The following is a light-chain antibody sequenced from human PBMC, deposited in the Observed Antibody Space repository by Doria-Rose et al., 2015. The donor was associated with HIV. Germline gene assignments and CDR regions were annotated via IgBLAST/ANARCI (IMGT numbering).Light chain of an antibody. CDR1: QSSSSTY. Sequence: TQSPGTLSLSPGERATLSCRASQSSSSTYLAWYQQKPGQAPILLIYDGSTRATGIPDRCSASGSGTDFTLTINRLEPEDFALYYCHQYGTSWTFGQGTKVEI. CDR3: HQYGTSWT. J-gene: IGKJ1*01. CDR2: DGS. V-gene: IGKV3-20*01.